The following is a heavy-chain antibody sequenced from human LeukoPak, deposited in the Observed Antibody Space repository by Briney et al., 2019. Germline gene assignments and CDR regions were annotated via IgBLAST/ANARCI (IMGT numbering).Heavy chain of an antibody. Sequence: GGSLRLSCAASGFTFSSSQMNWARQAPGKGLEWVSYISGSGSIIYYADSVKGRFTISRDNAKNSLYLQVNSLRAEDTAVYYCARSFDYWGQGTLVTVSS. CDR1: GFTFSSSQ. J-gene: IGHJ4*02. CDR3: ARSFDY. V-gene: IGHV3-48*03. CDR2: ISGSGSII.